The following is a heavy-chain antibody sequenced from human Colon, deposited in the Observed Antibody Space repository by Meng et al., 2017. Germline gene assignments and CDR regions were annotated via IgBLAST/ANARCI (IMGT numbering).Heavy chain of an antibody. CDR2: INYSGTT. V-gene: IGHV4-39*01. Sequence: QLQLQESGPGLVKPSEILSLTCTVSGGSLSRRTYHWGWIRQPPGKGLEWMGSINYSGTTYYHSSLKSRVTISVDTSKMQFSLRLTSVTAADTAVYYCARRAVRGDIDYWGHGTLVTVSS. CDR3: ARRAVRGDIDY. D-gene: IGHD3-10*01. CDR1: GGSLSRRTYH. J-gene: IGHJ4*01.